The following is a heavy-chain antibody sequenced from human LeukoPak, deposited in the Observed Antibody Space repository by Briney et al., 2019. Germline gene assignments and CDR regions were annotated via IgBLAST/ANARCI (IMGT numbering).Heavy chain of an antibody. J-gene: IGHJ4*02. CDR2: IYYSGST. D-gene: IGHD3-3*01. V-gene: IGHV4-39*01. CDR3: ARGPWGYDFWSGRGGRFDY. CDR1: GGSISSSSYY. Sequence: PSETLSLTCTVSGGSISSSSYYWGWIRQPPGKGLEWIGSIYYSGSTYYNPSLKSRVTISVDTSKNQFSLKLSSVTAADTAVYYCARGPWGYDFWSGRGGRFDYWGQGTLVTVSS.